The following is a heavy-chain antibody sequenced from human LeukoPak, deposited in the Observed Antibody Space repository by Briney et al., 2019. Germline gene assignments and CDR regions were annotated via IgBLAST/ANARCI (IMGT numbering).Heavy chain of an antibody. Sequence: PSETLSLTCTVSGASISSSSYNWGWIRQPPGKGLEWIGSIYYSGSTYYNPSLKSRVTISVDTSKNQFSLQLSSVTAADTAVYYCERHGIGVVIQYNWFDPWGQGTLVTVSS. V-gene: IGHV4-39*01. CDR1: GASISSSSYN. J-gene: IGHJ5*02. CDR3: ERHGIGVVIQYNWFDP. CDR2: IYYSGST. D-gene: IGHD3-3*01.